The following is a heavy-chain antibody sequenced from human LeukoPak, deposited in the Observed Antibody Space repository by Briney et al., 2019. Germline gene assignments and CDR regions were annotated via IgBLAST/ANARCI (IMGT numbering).Heavy chain of an antibody. CDR2: IKQDGSEK. CDR1: GFTFSSYG. V-gene: IGHV3-7*03. D-gene: IGHD3-3*01. J-gene: IGHJ4*02. CDR3: AKGQIYFDY. Sequence: GGSLRLSCAASGFTFSSYGMHWVRQAPGKGLEWVANIKQDGSEKYYVDSVKGRFTISRDNAKNSLYLQMNSLRAEGTAVYYCAKGQIYFDYWGQGTLVTVSS.